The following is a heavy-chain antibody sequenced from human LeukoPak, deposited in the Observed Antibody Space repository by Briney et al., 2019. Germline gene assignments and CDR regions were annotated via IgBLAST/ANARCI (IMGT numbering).Heavy chain of an antibody. CDR2: ISGSGGGT. J-gene: IGHJ4*02. CDR3: GKLFYSSGMYHFDY. Sequence: PGGSLRLSCATSGFTFSSSAMSWVRQPPGKGLAWVSTISGSGGGTYYADSVKGRFTISRDNSKNTLYLQMNSVRAEDTAVFYCGKLFYSSGMYHFDYWGQGTLVTVSS. CDR1: GFTFSSSA. V-gene: IGHV3-23*01. D-gene: IGHD3-10*01.